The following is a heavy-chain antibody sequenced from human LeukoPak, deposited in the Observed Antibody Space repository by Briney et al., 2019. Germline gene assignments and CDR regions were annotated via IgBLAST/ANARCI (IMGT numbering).Heavy chain of an antibody. V-gene: IGHV3-21*01. CDR1: GFTFSSYS. D-gene: IGHD6-13*01. Sequence: PGGSLRLSCAASGFTFSSYSMNWVRQAPGKGLEWVSSISSSSSYIYCADSVKGRFTISRDNAKNSLYLQRNSLRAEDTAVYYCASLPPGYSSSWYLDYWGQGTLVTVSS. CDR3: ASLPPGYSSSWYLDY. J-gene: IGHJ4*02. CDR2: ISSSSSYI.